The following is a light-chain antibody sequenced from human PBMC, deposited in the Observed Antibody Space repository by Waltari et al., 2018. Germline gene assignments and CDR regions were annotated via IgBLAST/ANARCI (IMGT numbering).Light chain of an antibody. V-gene: IGLV2-8*01. J-gene: IGLJ2*01. CDR2: EVN. Sequence: QSALTQPPSASGSPGQSVTISCPGTSSDVGAYNYVSWYQQHPGKAPKLIIYEVNNRPSGVPDRFSGSKSGNTASLTVSGLQADDEADYYCGSFGASKVFGGGTKLTVL. CDR3: GSFGASKV. CDR1: SSDVGAYNY.